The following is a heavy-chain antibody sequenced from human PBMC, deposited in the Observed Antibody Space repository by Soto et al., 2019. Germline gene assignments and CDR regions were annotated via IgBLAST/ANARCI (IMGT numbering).Heavy chain of an antibody. D-gene: IGHD2-8*01. CDR1: GGSISSGGFS. V-gene: IGHV4-30-2*01. CDR2: IYHSGNT. J-gene: IGHJ6*02. CDR3: ARGPFVSGYYHYRYLMAF. Sequence: PSETLRVTYAVSGGSISSGGFSWTWIRQPPGKGLEWIGYIYHSGNTYYNPSLKSRVTISVNRSNNQFSLKLSSVTAADTAVYECARGPFVSGYYHYRYLMAFSGQGSTVTVSS.